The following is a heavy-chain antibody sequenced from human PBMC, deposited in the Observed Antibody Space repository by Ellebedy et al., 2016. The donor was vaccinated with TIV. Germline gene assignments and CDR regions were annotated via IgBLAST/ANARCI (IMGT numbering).Heavy chain of an antibody. CDR2: ISNRDRP. V-gene: IGHV4-39*01. CDR3: ATFNQYYTYLGV. D-gene: IGHD1-14*01. Sequence: SVTLSLTXTVSGHSISSSSDYWVWIRQPPGEGPEWIGTISNRDRPDYNPSLKSRVFILVDASKNQFFLKLTSVTAADTAVYYCATFNQYYTYLGVWGKGTTVTVSS. CDR1: GHSISSSSDY. J-gene: IGHJ6*03.